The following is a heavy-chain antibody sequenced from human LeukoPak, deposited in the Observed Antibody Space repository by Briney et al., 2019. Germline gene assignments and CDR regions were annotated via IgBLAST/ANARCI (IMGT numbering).Heavy chain of an antibody. J-gene: IGHJ6*03. D-gene: IGHD3-10*01. Sequence: ASVKVSCKASGYTFTSYGISWVRQAPGQGLEWMGWISAYNGNTNYAQKLQSRVTMTTDTSTSTAYMELRSLRSDDTAVYYCAREYGSGSYNYYYYYMDVWGKGTTVTVSS. CDR3: AREYGSGSYNYYYYYMDV. CDR1: GYTFTSYG. V-gene: IGHV1-18*01. CDR2: ISAYNGNT.